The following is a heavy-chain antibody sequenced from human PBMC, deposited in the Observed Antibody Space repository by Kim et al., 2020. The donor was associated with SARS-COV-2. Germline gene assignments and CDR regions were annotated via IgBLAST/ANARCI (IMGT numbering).Heavy chain of an antibody. J-gene: IGHJ4*02. CDR1: GFTFSNAW. V-gene: IGHV3-15*01. CDR3: TTGSQQLVPHY. D-gene: IGHD6-13*01. Sequence: GGSLRLSCAASGFTFSNAWMSWVRQAPGKGLEWVGRIKSKIDGGTTDYAAPVKGRFTISRDGSKNTLYLQMNSLKTEDTAVYYCTTGSQQLVPHYWGQGTLVTVSS. CDR2: IKSKIDGGTT.